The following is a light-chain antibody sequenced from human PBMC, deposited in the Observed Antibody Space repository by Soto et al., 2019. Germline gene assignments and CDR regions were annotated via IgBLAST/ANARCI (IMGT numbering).Light chain of an antibody. J-gene: IGKJ5*01. Sequence: EIVMTQSPATMSLSPWERATLSCRPSQIVNSGYLAWYQQKPGLAPRLLIYDASSRATGIPDRFSGSGSGTDFTLTISRLEPEDFAVYYCQQYGSSPITFGQGTRLEIK. CDR3: QQYGSSPIT. CDR1: QIVNSGY. CDR2: DAS. V-gene: IGKV3D-20*01.